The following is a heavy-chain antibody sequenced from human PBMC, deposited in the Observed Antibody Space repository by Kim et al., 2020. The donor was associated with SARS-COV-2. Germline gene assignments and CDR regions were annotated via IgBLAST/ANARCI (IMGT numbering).Heavy chain of an antibody. Sequence: GGSLRLSCAASGFTFSSYGMHWVRQAPGKGLEWVAVISYDGSNKYYADSVKGRFTISRDNSKNTLYLQWNSLRAEDTAVYYCAREYQSKAYYGMDVWGQGTTVTVSS. V-gene: IGHV3-33*05. CDR1: GFTFSSYG. D-gene: IGHD4-4*01. J-gene: IGHJ6*02. CDR2: ISYDGSNK. CDR3: AREYQSKAYYGMDV.